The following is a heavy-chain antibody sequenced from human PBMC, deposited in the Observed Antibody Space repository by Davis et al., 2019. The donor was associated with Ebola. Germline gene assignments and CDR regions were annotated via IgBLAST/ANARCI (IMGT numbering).Heavy chain of an antibody. CDR2: INAGNGNT. CDR1: GYTFTSYG. D-gene: IGHD6-19*01. J-gene: IGHJ5*02. Sequence: ASVQVSCKASGYTFTSYGISWVRQAPAHRPEWMGWINAGNGNTKYSQKFQGRVTITRDTSASTAYMELSSLRSEDTAVYYCARGRRIAVAGTGADWFDPWGQGTLVTVSS. CDR3: ARGRRIAVAGTGADWFDP. V-gene: IGHV1-3*01.